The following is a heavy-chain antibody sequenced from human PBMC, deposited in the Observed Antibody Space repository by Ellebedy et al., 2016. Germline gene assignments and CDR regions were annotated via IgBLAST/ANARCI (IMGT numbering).Heavy chain of an antibody. CDR1: GYTFTGYY. CDR2: INPNSGGT. D-gene: IGHD2-21*02. Sequence: ASVKVSCKASGYTFTGYYIHWVRQAPGQGLEWMGWINPNSGGTNYAQKFQGWVTMTRDTSISTAYMELSYLRSEDTAVYYCARDRLTYGYYYMDVWGKGTTVTVSS. CDR3: ARDRLTYGYYYMDV. V-gene: IGHV1-2*04. J-gene: IGHJ6*03.